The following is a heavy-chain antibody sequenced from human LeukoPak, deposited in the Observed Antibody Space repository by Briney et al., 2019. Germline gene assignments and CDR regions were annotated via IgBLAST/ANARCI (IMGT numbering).Heavy chain of an antibody. J-gene: IGHJ4*02. Sequence: ASVKVSCKASGYTFTGYYMHWVRQAPGQGLEWMGWINPNSGGTNYAQKFQGRVTMTRDTSISTAYMELSRLRSDDTAVYYCAREGEVANVGSMDYWGQGTLVTVSS. V-gene: IGHV1-2*02. CDR2: INPNSGGT. D-gene: IGHD5-12*01. CDR3: AREGEVANVGSMDY. CDR1: GYTFTGYY.